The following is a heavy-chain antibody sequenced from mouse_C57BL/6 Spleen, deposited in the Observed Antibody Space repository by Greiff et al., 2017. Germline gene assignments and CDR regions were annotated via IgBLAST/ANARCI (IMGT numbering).Heavy chain of an antibody. CDR3: ARGYDYDDSGAMDY. Sequence: VQLQQSGAELARPGASVKLSCKASGYTFTSYGISWVKQRTGQGLEWIGEIYPRSGNTYYNEKFKGKATLTADKSSSTAYMELRRLTSEDSAVYFCARGYDYDDSGAMDYWGQGTSVTVSS. CDR2: IYPRSGNT. D-gene: IGHD2-4*01. CDR1: GYTFTSYG. J-gene: IGHJ4*01. V-gene: IGHV1-81*01.